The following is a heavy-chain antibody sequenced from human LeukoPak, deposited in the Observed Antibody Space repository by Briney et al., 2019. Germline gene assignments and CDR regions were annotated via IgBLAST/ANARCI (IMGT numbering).Heavy chain of an antibody. CDR1: GGTFSSYA. CDR2: IIPIFGTA. Sequence: GASVKVSCKASGGTFSSYAISWVRQAPGQGLEWMGGIIPIFGTANYAQKFQGRVTITADKSTSTAYMELRSLRSDDTAVYYCARVVDILGDDALDIWGQGTMVTVSS. V-gene: IGHV1-69*06. J-gene: IGHJ3*02. D-gene: IGHD3-9*01. CDR3: ARVVDILGDDALDI.